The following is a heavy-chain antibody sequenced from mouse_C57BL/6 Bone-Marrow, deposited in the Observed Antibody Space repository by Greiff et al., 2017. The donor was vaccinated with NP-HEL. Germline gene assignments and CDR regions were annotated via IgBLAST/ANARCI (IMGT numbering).Heavy chain of an antibody. CDR2: IYPRSGNT. V-gene: IGHV1-81*01. CDR3: AREGGSHYAMDY. D-gene: IGHD1-1*01. CDR1: GYTFTSYG. J-gene: IGHJ4*01. Sequence: QVQLQQSGAELARPGASVKLSCKASGYTFTSYGISWVKQRTGQGLEWIGEIYPRSGNTYYNEKFTGKAKLTADKSSSTAYMRLRSLTSEDSAVYFCAREGGSHYAMDYWGQGTSVTVSS.